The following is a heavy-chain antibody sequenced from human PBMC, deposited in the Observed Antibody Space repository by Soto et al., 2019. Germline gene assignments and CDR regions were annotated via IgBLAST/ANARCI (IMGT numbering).Heavy chain of an antibody. J-gene: IGHJ6*01. CDR3: ARANKIRTYYLNMDV. Sequence: ASVKVSCKASGYTFTAYYIHGVRQGPGRGLEWVGWINPNSGGTYYAQKFQASSTMTRDTSISTPYLELSGLTSNDTAVYYCARANKIRTYYLNMDVWGEGTTIAVCS. CDR1: GYTFTAYY. V-gene: IGHV1-2*04. D-gene: IGHD3-22*01. CDR2: INPNSGGT.